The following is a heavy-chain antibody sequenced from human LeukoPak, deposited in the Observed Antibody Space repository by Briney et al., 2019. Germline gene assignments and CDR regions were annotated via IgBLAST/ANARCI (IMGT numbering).Heavy chain of an antibody. CDR2: INPNSGGT. D-gene: IGHD5-18*01. Sequence: ASVKVSCKASGYTFTGYYMHWVRQAPGQGREWMGWINPNSGGTNYAQKFQGRVTMTRDTSISTAYMELSRLRSDDTAVYYCAARGYSRLFPLENDAFDIWGQGTMVTVSS. CDR3: AARGYSRLFPLENDAFDI. J-gene: IGHJ3*02. V-gene: IGHV1-2*02. CDR1: GYTFTGYY.